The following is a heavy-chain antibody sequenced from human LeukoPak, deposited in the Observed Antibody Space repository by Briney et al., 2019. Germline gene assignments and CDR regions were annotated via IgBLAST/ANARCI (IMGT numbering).Heavy chain of an antibody. CDR1: GFTFGSYW. Sequence: GGSLRLSCAASGFTFGSYWMSWVRQAPGKGLEWVANIKQDGSEKYYVDSVKGRFTISRDNAKNSLYLQMNSLRAEDTAVYYCARGRADYYDDWGQGTLVTVSS. CDR3: ARGRADYYDD. J-gene: IGHJ4*02. CDR2: IKQDGSEK. V-gene: IGHV3-7*01.